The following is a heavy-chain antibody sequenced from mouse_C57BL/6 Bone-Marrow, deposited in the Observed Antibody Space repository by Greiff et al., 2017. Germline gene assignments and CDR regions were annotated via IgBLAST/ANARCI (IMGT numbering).Heavy chain of an antibody. CDR2: INPGSGGT. CDR3: AVGNYPYDMDY. D-gene: IGHD2-1*01. J-gene: IGHJ4*01. Sequence: VQLVESGAELVRPGTSVKVSCKASGYAFTNYLIEWVKQRPGQGLEWIGVINPGSGGTNYNEKFKGKATLTADKSSSTAYMQLSSLTSEDSAVYFCAVGNYPYDMDYWGQGTSVTVSS. CDR1: GYAFTNYL. V-gene: IGHV1-54*01.